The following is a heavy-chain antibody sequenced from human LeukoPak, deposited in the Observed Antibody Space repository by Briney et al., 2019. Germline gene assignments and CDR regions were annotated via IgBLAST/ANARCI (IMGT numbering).Heavy chain of an antibody. CDR3: ARDGSDRDFDY. CDR2: INPSGGST. J-gene: IGHJ4*02. V-gene: IGHV1-46*01. Sequence: ASVKVSCKASGYTFTSYYMHWVRQAPGQGLEWMGIINPSGGSTSYAQKFQGWVTMTRDTSISTAYMELSRLRSDDTAVYYCARDGSDRDFDYWGQGTLVTVSS. CDR1: GYTFTSYY.